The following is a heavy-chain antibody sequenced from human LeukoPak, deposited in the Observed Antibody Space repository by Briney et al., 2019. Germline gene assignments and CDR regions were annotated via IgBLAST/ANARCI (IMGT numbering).Heavy chain of an antibody. CDR2: INHSGST. CDR3: ARGYGVVVPAAMVNYGMDV. V-gene: IGHV4-34*01. CDR1: GGSFSGSY. Sequence: SEALSLTCAVYGGSFSGSYWSWIPQPPRKGRERIGEINHSGSTNYNLSLTSRVTISVDTSKNQFSLKLSSVTAADTAVYYGARGYGVVVPAAMVNYGMDVWGKGTTVTVSS. D-gene: IGHD2-2*01. J-gene: IGHJ6*04.